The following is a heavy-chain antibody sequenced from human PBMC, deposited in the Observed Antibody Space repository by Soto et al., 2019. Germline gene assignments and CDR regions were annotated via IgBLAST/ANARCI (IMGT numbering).Heavy chain of an antibody. V-gene: IGHV3-21*01. D-gene: IGHD1-26*01. CDR1: GFTFSSYS. CDR2: ISSSSSYI. J-gene: IGHJ6*02. CDR3: AASGSSVSWFYGMDV. Sequence: GGSLRLSCAASGFTFSSYSMNWVRQAPGKGLEWVSSISSSSSYIYYADSVKGRFTISRDNAKNSLYLQMNSLRAEDTAVYYCAASGSSVSWFYGMDVWGQGTTVTVSS.